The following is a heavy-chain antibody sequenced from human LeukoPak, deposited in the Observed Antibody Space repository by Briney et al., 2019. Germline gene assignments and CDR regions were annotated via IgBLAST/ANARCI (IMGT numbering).Heavy chain of an antibody. CDR3: AASIPPAS. Sequence: PGRSLRLSCAAPGFTFSSYAMHWVRQAPGKGLEWVAVISYDGSNNYYADSVKGRFTISRDTSKNTLYLQINSLRAEDTAVYYCAASIPPASWGQGTLVTVSS. CDR1: GFTFSSYA. J-gene: IGHJ5*02. CDR2: ISYDGSNN. V-gene: IGHV3-30*04. D-gene: IGHD2-21*01.